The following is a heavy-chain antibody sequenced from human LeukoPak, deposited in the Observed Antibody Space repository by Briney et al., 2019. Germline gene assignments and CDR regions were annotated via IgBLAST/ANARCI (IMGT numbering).Heavy chain of an antibody. J-gene: IGHJ3*02. V-gene: IGHV4-34*01. CDR1: GFTVSDYY. D-gene: IGHD6-13*01. CDR3: ARGGIAAAGADVFDI. Sequence: PGGSLRLSCAASGFTVSDYYLSWIRQPPGKGLEWIGEINHSGSTNYNPSLKSRVTISVDTSKNQFSLKLNSVTAADTAVYYCARGGIAAAGADVFDIWGQGTMVTVSS. CDR2: INHSGST.